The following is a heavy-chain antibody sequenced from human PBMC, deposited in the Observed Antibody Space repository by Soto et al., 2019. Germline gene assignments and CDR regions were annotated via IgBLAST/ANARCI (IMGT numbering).Heavy chain of an antibody. Sequence: QLQLQESGPGLVKPSETLSLTCSVSGDSINSDNYYWGWIRQPPGKGLEWIGSIYYRGNTYYNPSLKTQLTISLDTSKSQFSLKLNSVTAADSAVYFCARLEGLATISYYFDYWGQGTLVTVSS. CDR1: GDSINSDNYY. CDR2: IYYRGNT. V-gene: IGHV4-39*01. CDR3: ARLEGLATISYYFDY. D-gene: IGHD3-9*01. J-gene: IGHJ4*02.